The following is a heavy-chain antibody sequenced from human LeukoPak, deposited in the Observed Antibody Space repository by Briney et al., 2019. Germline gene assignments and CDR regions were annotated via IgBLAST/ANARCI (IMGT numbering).Heavy chain of an antibody. CDR1: GYTFTGYY. CDR2: INPNSGGT. CDR3: ARSDYYDSSGYPDY. Sequence: ASVKVSCKASGYTFTGYYMHWVRQATGQGLEWMGWINPNSGGTNYAQKFQGRVTMTRDTSISTAYMELSRLRSDDTAVYYCARSDYYDSSGYPDYWGQGALVTVSS. V-gene: IGHV1-2*02. J-gene: IGHJ4*02. D-gene: IGHD3-22*01.